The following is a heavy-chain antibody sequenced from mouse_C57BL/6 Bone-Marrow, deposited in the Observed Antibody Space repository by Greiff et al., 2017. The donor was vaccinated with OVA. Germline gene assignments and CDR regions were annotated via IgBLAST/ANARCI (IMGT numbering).Heavy chain of an antibody. Sequence: VHVKQSGPVLVKPGASVKMSCKASGYTFTDYYMNWVKQSHGKSLEWIGVINPYNGGTSYNQKFKGKATLTVDKSSSTAYMELNSLTSEDSAVYYCAREGVYYGSSYVDYWGQGTTLTVSS. CDR2: INPYNGGT. V-gene: IGHV1-19*01. J-gene: IGHJ2*01. D-gene: IGHD1-1*01. CDR3: AREGVYYGSSYVDY. CDR1: GYTFTDYY.